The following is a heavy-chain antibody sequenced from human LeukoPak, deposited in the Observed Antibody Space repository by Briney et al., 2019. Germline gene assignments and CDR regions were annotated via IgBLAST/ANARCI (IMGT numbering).Heavy chain of an antibody. V-gene: IGHV3-7*01. D-gene: IGHD5-18*01. J-gene: IGHJ4*02. CDR1: GFMINRDW. Sequence: GGSLRLSCAASGFMINRDWMSWVRQAPGKGLDWVASIKGDGSMIHYADSVRGRFTISRDIAENSLYLQMTSPRVEDTAVYFCARLSSGVTIFADWGQGALVTVSS. CDR3: ARLSSGVTIFAD. CDR2: IKGDGSMI.